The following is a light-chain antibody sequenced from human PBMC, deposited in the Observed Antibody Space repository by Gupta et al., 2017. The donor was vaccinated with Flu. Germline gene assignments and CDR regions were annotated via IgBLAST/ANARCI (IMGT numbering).Light chain of an antibody. CDR1: TRDVGAYNY. Sequence: QSALTQPASVSGSPGQSITISCSGTTRDVGAYNYVSWYQHHPGKAPKLLIYEVNNRPSGVSNRFSGSKSGITASLTISGLQTEDESDYYCSSLTGSSNSLYVFGTGTRVTVL. CDR3: SSLTGSSNSLYV. V-gene: IGLV2-14*01. J-gene: IGLJ1*01. CDR2: EVN.